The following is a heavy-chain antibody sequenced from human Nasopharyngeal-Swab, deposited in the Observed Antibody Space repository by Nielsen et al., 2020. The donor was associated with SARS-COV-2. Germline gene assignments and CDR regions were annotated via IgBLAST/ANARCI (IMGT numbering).Heavy chain of an antibody. J-gene: IGHJ4*02. CDR1: GFTFSSYG. Sequence: GESLKISCAASGFTFSSYGMHWVRQAPGKGLERVAVIWYDGSNKYYANSVKGRFTISRDNSKNTLYLQMGSLRAEDMAVYYCARGWRWADDYWGQGTLVTVSS. V-gene: IGHV3-33*01. D-gene: IGHD5-24*01. CDR3: ARGWRWADDY. CDR2: IWYDGSNK.